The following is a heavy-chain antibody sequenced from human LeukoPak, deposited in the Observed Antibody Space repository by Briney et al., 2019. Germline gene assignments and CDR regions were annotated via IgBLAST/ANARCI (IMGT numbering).Heavy chain of an antibody. CDR1: GFIFKNYA. J-gene: IGHJ4*02. V-gene: IGHV3-30-3*01. CDR2: ISSDGTDT. CDR3: ARERANGWSSRLDY. D-gene: IGHD6-19*01. Sequence: GGSLRLSCEASGFIFKNYAMHWVRQAPGKGLEWVAVISSDGTDTNHADSMKGRFTISRDLSKNTLFLQMNSLRPDDTAVYYCARERANGWSSRLDYWGQGTLVSVSS.